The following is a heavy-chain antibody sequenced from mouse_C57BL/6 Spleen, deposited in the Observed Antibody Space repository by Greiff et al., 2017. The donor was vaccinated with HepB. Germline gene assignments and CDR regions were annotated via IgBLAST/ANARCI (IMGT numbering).Heavy chain of an antibody. CDR1: GFTFSDFY. V-gene: IGHV7-1*01. CDR3: ARESVYDYSGYFDV. J-gene: IGHJ1*03. Sequence: EVKLVDSGGGLVQSGRSLRLSCATSGFTFSDFYMEWVRQAPGKGLEWIAASRNKANDYTTEYSASVKGRFIVSRDTSQSILYLQMNALRAEDTAIDYCARESVYDYSGYFDVGGTGTTVTVSS. D-gene: IGHD2-4*01. CDR2: SRNKANDYTT.